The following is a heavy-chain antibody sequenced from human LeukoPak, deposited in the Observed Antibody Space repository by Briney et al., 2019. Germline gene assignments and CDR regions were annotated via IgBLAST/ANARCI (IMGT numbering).Heavy chain of an antibody. CDR2: IYYSGST. Sequence: PSETLSLICTVSGGSISSYYWSWIRQPPGKGPEWIGYIYYSGSTNYNPSLKSRVTISVDTSKNQFSLKLSSVTAADTAVYYCARRKIAVAGNWFDPWGQGTLVTVSS. V-gene: IGHV4-59*08. D-gene: IGHD6-19*01. CDR1: GGSISSYY. J-gene: IGHJ5*02. CDR3: ARRKIAVAGNWFDP.